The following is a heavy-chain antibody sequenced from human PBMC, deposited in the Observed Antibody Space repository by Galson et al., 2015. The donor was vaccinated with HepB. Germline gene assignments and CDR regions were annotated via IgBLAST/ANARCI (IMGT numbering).Heavy chain of an antibody. CDR1: GYTFTGYY. Sequence: SVKVSCKASGYTFTGYYMHWVRQAPGQGLEWMGRINPNSGDTNYAQQFQGRVTMTRDTSISTAYMELSRLRSDDTAVYYCAKEERQWLRRTINSFDPWGQGTLVTVSS. D-gene: IGHD6-19*01. V-gene: IGHV1-2*06. J-gene: IGHJ5*02. CDR3: AKEERQWLRRTINSFDP. CDR2: INPNSGDT.